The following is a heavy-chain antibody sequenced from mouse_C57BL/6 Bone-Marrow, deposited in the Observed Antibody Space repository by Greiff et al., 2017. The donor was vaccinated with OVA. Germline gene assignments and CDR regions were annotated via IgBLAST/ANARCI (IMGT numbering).Heavy chain of an antibody. D-gene: IGHD2-5*01. Sequence: QVQLQQPGTELVKPGASVKLSCKASGYTFTSYWMHWVKQRPGQGLEWIGYINPSSGYTKYNQKFKDKATLTADKSSSTAYMQLSSLTYEDSAVYYCASRGSNYGTDFDYWGQGTTLTVSS. V-gene: IGHV1-7*01. CDR1: GYTFTSYW. CDR2: INPSSGYT. CDR3: ASRGSNYGTDFDY. J-gene: IGHJ2*01.